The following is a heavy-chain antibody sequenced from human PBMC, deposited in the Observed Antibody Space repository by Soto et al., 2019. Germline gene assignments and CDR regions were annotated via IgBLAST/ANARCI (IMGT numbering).Heavy chain of an antibody. D-gene: IGHD3-10*01. CDR2: ISGSGGST. CDR3: AKPLQRDITMVRGVTPTDDY. J-gene: IGHJ4*02. V-gene: IGHV3-23*01. Sequence: PGGSLILSCAASGFTFRSYAMSWVRQAPGKGLEWVSAISGSGGSTYYADSVKGRFTISRDNSKNTLYLQMNSLRAEDTAVYYCAKPLQRDITMVRGVTPTDDYWGQGTLVTVSS. CDR1: GFTFRSYA.